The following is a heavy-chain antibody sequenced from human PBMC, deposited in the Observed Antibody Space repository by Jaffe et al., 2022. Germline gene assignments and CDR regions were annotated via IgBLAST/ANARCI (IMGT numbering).Heavy chain of an antibody. CDR1: GGTFSSYA. CDR2: IIPIFGTA. Sequence: QVQLVQSGAEVKKPGSSVKVSCKASGGTFSSYAISWVRQAPGQGLEWMGGIIPIFGTANYAQKFQGRVTITADESTSTAYMELSSLRSEDTAVYYCARGLIAAAGLYYYYYYYMDVWGKGTTVTVSS. V-gene: IGHV1-69*01. CDR3: ARGLIAAAGLYYYYYYYMDV. D-gene: IGHD6-13*01. J-gene: IGHJ6*03.